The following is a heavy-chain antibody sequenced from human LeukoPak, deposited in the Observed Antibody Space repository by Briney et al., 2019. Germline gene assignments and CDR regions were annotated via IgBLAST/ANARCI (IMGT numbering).Heavy chain of an antibody. CDR3: ARAASYYDFWSGYYLF. CDR2: ISAYNGNT. Sequence: ASVTVSCKASGYTFTSYGISWVRQAPGQGLEWMGWISAYNGNTNYAQKLQGRVTMTTDTSTSTAYMELRSLRSDDTAVYYCARAASYYDFWSGYYLFWGQGTLVTVSS. CDR1: GYTFTSYG. V-gene: IGHV1-18*01. D-gene: IGHD3-3*01. J-gene: IGHJ4*02.